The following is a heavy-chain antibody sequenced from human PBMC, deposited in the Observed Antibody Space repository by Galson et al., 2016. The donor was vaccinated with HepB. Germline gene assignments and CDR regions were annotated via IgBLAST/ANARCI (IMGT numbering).Heavy chain of an antibody. J-gene: IGHJ3*02. CDR2: IRGSGTGT. D-gene: IGHD6-19*01. CDR3: AKLSLVGYNSGWGGSFDI. Sequence: SLRLSCAASGFSISIYSMNWVRQAPGKGLEWVSAIRGSGTGTSYTDSVKGRFTISRDNSKKPLYLQMNSLRAEDAAVYYCAKLSLVGYNSGWGGSFDIWGRGTMVIVSS. V-gene: IGHV3-23*01. CDR1: GFSISIYS.